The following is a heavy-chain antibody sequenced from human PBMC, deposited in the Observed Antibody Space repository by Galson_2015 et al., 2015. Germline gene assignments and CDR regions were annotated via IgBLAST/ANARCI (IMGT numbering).Heavy chain of an antibody. CDR1: GFTFSSYS. CDR3: ASVGQGITMVRGVIPTYYYYGMDV. V-gene: IGHV3-33*08. D-gene: IGHD3-10*01. CDR2: IWYDGSNK. J-gene: IGHJ6*02. Sequence: SLRLSCAASGFTFSSYSMNWVRQAPGKGLEWVAVIWYDGSNKYYVDSVKGRFTISRDNSKNTLYLQMNSLRAEDTAVYYCASVGQGITMVRGVIPTYYYYGMDVWGQGTTVTVSS.